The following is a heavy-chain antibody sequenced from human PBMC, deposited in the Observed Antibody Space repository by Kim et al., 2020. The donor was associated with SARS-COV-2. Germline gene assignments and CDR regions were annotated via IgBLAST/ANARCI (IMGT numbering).Heavy chain of an antibody. V-gene: IGHV3-23*01. Sequence: GGSLRLSCAASGFTFSSYAMSWVRQAPGKGLEWVSAISGSGGSTYYADSVKGQFTISRDNSKNTLYLQMNSLRAEDTAVYYCAKDLPREMGGSGSYYNVPPALRLVVSGFQHWGQGTLVTVSS. D-gene: IGHD3-10*01. CDR3: AKDLPREMGGSGSYYNVPPALRLVVSGFQH. CDR2: ISGSGGST. J-gene: IGHJ1*01. CDR1: GFTFSSYA.